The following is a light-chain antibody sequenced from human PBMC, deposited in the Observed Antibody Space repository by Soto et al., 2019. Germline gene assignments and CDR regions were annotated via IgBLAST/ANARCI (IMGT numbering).Light chain of an antibody. Sequence: EIVLTRSSGTLSLSPGESAQLSCRASQSVSAGHLAWYQKNPGQDPRILIYGASSRATGIPDRFSGSGSGTDFNLTISRLETEELAVYVCQQYGSSPLTGGGGTKVEI. J-gene: IGKJ4*01. CDR2: GAS. CDR1: QSVSAGH. CDR3: QQYGSSPLT. V-gene: IGKV3-20*01.